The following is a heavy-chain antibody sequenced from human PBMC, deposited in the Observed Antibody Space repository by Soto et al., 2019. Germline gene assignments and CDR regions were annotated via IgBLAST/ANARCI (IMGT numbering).Heavy chain of an antibody. D-gene: IGHD3-9*01. CDR2: ISPYNGNT. J-gene: IGHJ4*02. CDR3: ARSHPASRYFEWYFDY. Sequence: QVQLVQSGAEVKKPGASVKVSCKASGYTFTNYGITWVRQAPGQGLEWMGWISPYNGNTNYAQNLQGRVTMTTDTSTSTAYMELRSLRSDDTAVYYCARSHPASRYFEWYFDYWGQGTLVTVSS. CDR1: GYTFTNYG. V-gene: IGHV1-18*01.